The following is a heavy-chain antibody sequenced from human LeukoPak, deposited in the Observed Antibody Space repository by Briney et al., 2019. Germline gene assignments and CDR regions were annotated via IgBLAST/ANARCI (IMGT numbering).Heavy chain of an antibody. CDR2: IKQDGSKI. Sequence: PGGSLRLSCETSGFTFNDYWMSWVRQAPGKGLEWVGDIKQDGSKIGYGGSVRGRFAISRDNAKNSLYLQMNSLGADDTADYYCARVGYGQGGLDVWGQGATVTVSS. J-gene: IGHJ6*02. D-gene: IGHD2-2*03. CDR1: GFTFNDYW. CDR3: ARVGYGQGGLDV. V-gene: IGHV3-7*03.